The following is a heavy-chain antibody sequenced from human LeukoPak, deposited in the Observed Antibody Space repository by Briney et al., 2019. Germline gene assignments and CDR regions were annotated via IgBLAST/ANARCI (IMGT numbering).Heavy chain of an antibody. CDR1: GFTFSSYA. CDR2: ISGSGGST. V-gene: IGHV3-23*01. CDR3: AKEEARYSSSWYYYYYYGMDV. D-gene: IGHD6-13*01. Sequence: GGSLRLSCAASGFTFSSYAMSWVRQAPGKGPEWVSAISGSGGSTYYADSVKGRFTISRDNSKNTLYLQMNSLRAEDTAVYYCAKEEARYSSSWYYYYYYGMDVWGQGTTVTVSS. J-gene: IGHJ6*02.